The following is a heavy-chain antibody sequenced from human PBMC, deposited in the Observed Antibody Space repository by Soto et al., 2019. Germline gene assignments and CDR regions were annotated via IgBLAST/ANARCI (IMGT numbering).Heavy chain of an antibody. CDR2: ISSSGSTR. Sequence: EVQLVESGGGLVQPGGSLRLSCAASGFTFSSYSMNWVRQAPGKGLEWVSYISSSGSTRYYANSVKGRFTISRDNAKNSLYLQMNSLRAEDTAVYYCARHPERIAEIGWFDPWGQGTLVTVSS. V-gene: IGHV3-48*01. J-gene: IGHJ5*02. CDR1: GFTFSSYS. D-gene: IGHD6-13*01. CDR3: ARHPERIAEIGWFDP.